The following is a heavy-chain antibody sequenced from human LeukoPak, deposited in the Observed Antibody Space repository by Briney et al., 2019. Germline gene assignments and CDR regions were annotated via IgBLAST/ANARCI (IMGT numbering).Heavy chain of an antibody. J-gene: IGHJ4*02. CDR1: GGSISSGDYY. V-gene: IGHV4-30-4*01. CDR2: IYYSGST. CDR3: ARSVDTAMVIDY. D-gene: IGHD5-18*01. Sequence: SQTLSLTCTVSGGSISSGDYYWSWIRQPPGKGLEWIGYIYYSGSTYYNPSLKSRVTMSVDTSKNQFSLKLSSVTAADTAVYYCARSVDTAMVIDYWGQGTLVTVSS.